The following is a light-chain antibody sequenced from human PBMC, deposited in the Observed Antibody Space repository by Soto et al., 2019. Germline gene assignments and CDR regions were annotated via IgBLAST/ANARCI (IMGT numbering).Light chain of an antibody. V-gene: IGKV1-5*03. CDR2: KAS. Sequence: DIQMTQSPSTLSASVGDRVTITCRASQSISSSLAWYQQKPGKAPNLLIYKASSLETGVPSRFSGSGSGTQFTLTISSLQNDDFATYYCQHYRSYPFTFGQGTRLEIK. J-gene: IGKJ5*01. CDR1: QSISSS. CDR3: QHYRSYPFT.